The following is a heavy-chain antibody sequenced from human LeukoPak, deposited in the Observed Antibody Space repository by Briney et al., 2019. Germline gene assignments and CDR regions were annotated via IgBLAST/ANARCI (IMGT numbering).Heavy chain of an antibody. V-gene: IGHV5-51*01. CDR1: GYTFTNYW. J-gene: IGHJ3*02. CDR2: IYPGDSDI. CDR3: ARRSPLRGDAFDI. D-gene: IGHD3-10*01. Sequence: GESLKISCKASGYTFTNYWIGWVRQMPGKGLEWMGIIYPGDSDIRYSPSFQGQVTISADKSINTAYLQWSSLKASDTAMYYCARRSPLRGDAFDIWGQGTMVTVSS.